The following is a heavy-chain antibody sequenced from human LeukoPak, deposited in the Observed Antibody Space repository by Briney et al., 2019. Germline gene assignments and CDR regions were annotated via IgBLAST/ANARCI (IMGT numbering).Heavy chain of an antibody. CDR2: IIPIFGTA. CDR3: ARGQPNDILTGYDYYYYGMDV. CDR1: GGTFSSYA. D-gene: IGHD3-9*01. V-gene: IGHV1-69*13. J-gene: IGHJ6*02. Sequence: SVKVSCKASGGTFSSYAISWVRQAPGQGLEWMGGIIPIFGTANYAQKFQGRVTITADESTSTAYMELSSLRSEDTAVYYCARGQPNDILTGYDYYYYGMDVWGQGTTVTVSS.